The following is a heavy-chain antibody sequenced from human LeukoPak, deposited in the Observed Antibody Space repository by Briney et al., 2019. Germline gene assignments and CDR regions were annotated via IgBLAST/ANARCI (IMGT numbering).Heavy chain of an antibody. CDR1: GGSISSSSYY. Sequence: SETLSLTCTVSGGSISSSSYYWGWIRQPPGKGLEWIGSIYYSGSTYYNPSLKSRVTISVDTSKNQFSLKLSSVTAADTAVYYCARGAGYDILTGYYSLDAFDIWGQGTMVTVSS. J-gene: IGHJ3*02. CDR2: IYYSGST. CDR3: ARGAGYDILTGYYSLDAFDI. D-gene: IGHD3-9*01. V-gene: IGHV4-39*07.